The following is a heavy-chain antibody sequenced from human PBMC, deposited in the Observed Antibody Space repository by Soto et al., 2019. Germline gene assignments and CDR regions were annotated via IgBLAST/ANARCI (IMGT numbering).Heavy chain of an antibody. CDR1: GFTFGSYW. Sequence: GGSLRLSCAASGFTFGSYWMSWVRQAPGKGLEWVANMNQDGSEKNYVDPVKGRSTISRDNARNSLYLQMNSLRVEDTALYYCARDRGYSSFDYWGQGTPVTVSS. CDR2: MNQDGSEK. V-gene: IGHV3-7*03. CDR3: ARDRGYSSFDY. D-gene: IGHD4-4*01. J-gene: IGHJ4*02.